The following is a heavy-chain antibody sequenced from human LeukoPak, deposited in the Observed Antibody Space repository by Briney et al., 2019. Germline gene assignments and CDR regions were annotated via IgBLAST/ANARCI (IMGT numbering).Heavy chain of an antibody. CDR3: AKGECGGDCYSRY. V-gene: IGHV3-21*04. D-gene: IGHD2-21*02. Sequence: NPGGSLRLSCAASGFTFSSYSMNWVRQAPGKGLEWVSSISSSSSYIYYADSVKGRFTISRDNSKNTLYLQMSSLRAEDTAVYYCAKGECGGDCYSRYWGQGTLVTVSS. CDR2: ISSSSSYI. J-gene: IGHJ4*02. CDR1: GFTFSSYS.